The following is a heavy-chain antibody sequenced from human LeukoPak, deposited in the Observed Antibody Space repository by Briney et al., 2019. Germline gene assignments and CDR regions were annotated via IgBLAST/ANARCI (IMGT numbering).Heavy chain of an antibody. J-gene: IGHJ4*02. D-gene: IGHD3-22*01. CDR1: GFTFSSYG. V-gene: IGHV3-33*01. Sequence: PGGSLRLSCAASGFTFSSYGMHWVRQAPGKGLEWVAVIWYDGSNKYYADSVKGRFTISRDNSKNTLYLQMNSLRAEDTAVYYCARDGGDSSGYSLDYWGQGTLVTVSS. CDR3: ARDGGDSSGYSLDY. CDR2: IWYDGSNK.